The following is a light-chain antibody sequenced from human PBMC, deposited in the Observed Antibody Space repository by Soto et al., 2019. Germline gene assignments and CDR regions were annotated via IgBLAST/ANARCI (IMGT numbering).Light chain of an antibody. CDR1: QSVSSSY. J-gene: IGKJ2*01. V-gene: IGKV3-20*01. Sequence: EIVLTQSPGTLSLSPGERATLSCRASQSVSSSYLAWYQQKPGQAPRLLIYGASSRATGIPDRFSGSGSGTDFTVTISRLEPEDFAVYYWQHYGSSSMYTFGQGTKLEIK. CDR3: QHYGSSSMYT. CDR2: GAS.